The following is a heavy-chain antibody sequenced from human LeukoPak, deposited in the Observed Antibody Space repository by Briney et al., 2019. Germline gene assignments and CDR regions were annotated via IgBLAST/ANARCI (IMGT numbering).Heavy chain of an antibody. J-gene: IGHJ1*01. CDR3: ARGRDGYNYGYEYFQH. CDR2: IYYSGST. CDR1: GCSISSYY. D-gene: IGHD5-24*01. V-gene: IGHV4-59*01. Sequence: PSETLSLTCTVSGCSISSYYWSWIRQPPGKGLEWIGDIYYSGSTNYNPSLKSRVTISVDTSKNQFSLKLSSVTAADTAVYYCARGRDGYNYGYEYFQHWGQGTLVTVSS.